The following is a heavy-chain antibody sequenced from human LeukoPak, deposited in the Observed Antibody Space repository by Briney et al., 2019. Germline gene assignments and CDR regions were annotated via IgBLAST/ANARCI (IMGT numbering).Heavy chain of an antibody. CDR3: ANILAVTTDAFDI. CDR2: ISGSGGST. D-gene: IGHD2-21*02. V-gene: IGHV3-23*01. Sequence: GGSLRLSCAASGFTFSSYGMRWVRQAPGKGLEWVSAISGSGGSTYYADSVKGRFTISRDNSKNTLYLQMNSLRAEDTAVYYCANILAVTTDAFDIWGQGTMVTVSS. J-gene: IGHJ3*02. CDR1: GFTFSSYG.